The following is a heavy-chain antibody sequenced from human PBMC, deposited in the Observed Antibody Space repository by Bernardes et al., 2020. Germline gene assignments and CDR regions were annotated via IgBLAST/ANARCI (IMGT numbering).Heavy chain of an antibody. CDR2: ISSGSSTV. CDR1: GFIFLTSP. D-gene: IGHD1-26*01. Sequence: GGSLRLSCAASGFIFLTSPMNWVRQAPGKGLQWIAYISSGSSTVFYADSVEGRFTISRNNADNSLSLQMDSLKPDDTAVYYCVREDWDLSLANWGQGTLVTVSS. V-gene: IGHV3-48*01. CDR3: VREDWDLSLAN. J-gene: IGHJ4*02.